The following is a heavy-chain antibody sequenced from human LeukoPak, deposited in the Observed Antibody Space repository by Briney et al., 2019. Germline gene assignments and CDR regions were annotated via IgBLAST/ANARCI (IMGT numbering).Heavy chain of an antibody. Sequence: GGSLRLSCAASGFTFSSYAMSWVRQAPGKGLERVSAISGSGGSTYYADSVKGRFTISRDNSKNTLYLQMNSLRAEDTAVYYCAKDRGVMVRGVIMNYYYYGMDVWGQGTTVTVSS. CDR2: ISGSGGST. CDR3: AKDRGVMVRGVIMNYYYYGMDV. CDR1: GFTFSSYA. V-gene: IGHV3-23*01. D-gene: IGHD3-10*01. J-gene: IGHJ6*02.